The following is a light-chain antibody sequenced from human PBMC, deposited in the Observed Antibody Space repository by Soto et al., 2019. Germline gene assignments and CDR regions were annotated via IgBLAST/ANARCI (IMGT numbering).Light chain of an antibody. CDR3: CSYTTTNTLV. Sequence: QSVLTQPASVTGSPGQSITISCTLTSGDVGSFNLVSWYQQHPGKAPKFMIYEGTKRPSGVSYRFSGSKSGNTASLTISELQAEDEADYYCCSYTTTNTLVFGGGTKLTVL. J-gene: IGLJ3*02. CDR2: EGT. V-gene: IGLV2-23*01. CDR1: SGDVGSFNL.